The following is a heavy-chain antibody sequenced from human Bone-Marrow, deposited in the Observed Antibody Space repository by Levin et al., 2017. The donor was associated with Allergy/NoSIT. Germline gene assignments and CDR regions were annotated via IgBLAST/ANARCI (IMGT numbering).Heavy chain of an antibody. V-gene: IGHV5-51*01. CDR3: ARLGGYSVELEFNWFDP. CDR2: IFPGDSDT. D-gene: IGHD1-1*01. J-gene: IGHJ5*02. CDR1: GYIFSGYW. Sequence: GGSLRLSCQASGYIFSGYWMVWVRQMPGKGLEWMGIIFPGDSDTRYNPSFRGHVTISADKSINTSYLQWGSLKASDTAIYYCARLGGYSVELEFNWFDPWGQGTLVTVSS.